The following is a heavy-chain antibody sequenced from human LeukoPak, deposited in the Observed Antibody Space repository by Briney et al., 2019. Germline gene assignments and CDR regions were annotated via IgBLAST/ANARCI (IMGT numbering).Heavy chain of an antibody. J-gene: IGHJ4*02. CDR3: ARDPPAEAAATLDY. CDR2: IIPIFGTA. CDR1: GGTFSSYA. D-gene: IGHD2-15*01. V-gene: IGHV1-69*06. Sequence: ASVKVSCKASGGTFSSYAISWVRQAPGQGLEWMGGIIPIFGTANYAQKFQGRVTITADKSTSTAYMELSSLRSEDTAVYYCARDPPAEAAATLDYWGQGTLVTVSS.